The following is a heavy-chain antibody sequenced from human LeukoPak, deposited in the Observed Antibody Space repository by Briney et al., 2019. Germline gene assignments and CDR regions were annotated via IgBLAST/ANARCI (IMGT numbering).Heavy chain of an antibody. Sequence: GGSLRLSCAASGFTFSSYAMSWVRQAPGKGPEWVSGINGGGDDTYYADSVKGRFTISRDNSKNTLYLQMTSLGVGDTAVYYCAKEGSSGWYDYYGLEVWGQGTTVTVSS. V-gene: IGHV3-23*01. CDR2: INGGGDDT. CDR1: GFTFSSYA. D-gene: IGHD6-19*01. J-gene: IGHJ6*02. CDR3: AKEGSSGWYDYYGLEV.